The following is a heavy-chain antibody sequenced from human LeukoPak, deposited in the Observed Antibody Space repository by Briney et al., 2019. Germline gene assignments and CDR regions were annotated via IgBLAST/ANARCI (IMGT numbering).Heavy chain of an antibody. D-gene: IGHD6-13*01. CDR1: GFTFSSYA. CDR3: AKDKRGSSSWYWSPPGY. J-gene: IGHJ4*02. Sequence: GGSLRLSCAASGFTFSSYAMHWVRQAPGKGLEWVAVISYDGSNKYYADSVKGRFTISRDNSKNTLYLQMNSLRAEDTAVYYCAKDKRGSSSWYWSPPGYWGQGTLVTVSS. V-gene: IGHV3-30-3*01. CDR2: ISYDGSNK.